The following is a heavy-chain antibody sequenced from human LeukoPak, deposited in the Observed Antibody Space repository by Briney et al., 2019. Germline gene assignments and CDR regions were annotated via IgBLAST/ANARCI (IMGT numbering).Heavy chain of an antibody. J-gene: IGHJ4*02. D-gene: IGHD2-21*01. V-gene: IGHV3-7*01. Sequence: GESLRLSCAASGFTFSKTWMSWVRQAPGKGLEWVACIMEDGSVQKYVDSVRGRFTISRDNARNSLYLQTNSLRVEDTAVYYCAKDRVGGALEFWGQGTLATVSS. CDR1: GFTFSKTW. CDR3: AKDRVGGALEF. CDR2: IMEDGSVQ.